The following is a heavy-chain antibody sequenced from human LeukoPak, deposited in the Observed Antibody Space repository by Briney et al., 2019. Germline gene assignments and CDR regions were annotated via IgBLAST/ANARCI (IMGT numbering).Heavy chain of an antibody. CDR2: IIPIFGTA. D-gene: IGHD5-24*01. V-gene: IGHV1-69*06. CDR1: GGTFSSYA. J-gene: IGHJ4*02. Sequence: GASVKVSCKASGGTFSSYAISWVRQAPGQGLEWMGGIIPIFGTANYAQKFQGRVTITADKSTSTAYMELSSLRSEDTAVYYCAREESLRRDGYNYMDYWGQGTLVTVSS. CDR3: AREESLRRDGYNYMDY.